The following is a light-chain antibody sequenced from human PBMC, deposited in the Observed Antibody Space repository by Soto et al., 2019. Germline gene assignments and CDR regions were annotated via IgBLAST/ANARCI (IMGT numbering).Light chain of an antibody. CDR2: AAS. Sequence: IRMSQSPSSLSASVGDRVTIPCRSSHTISRYLHWYQQKPGKAPNLLINAASSLQSGGPSRFSSSGSCTDFSLTIISLQPEDFATVYCRRSYSTSLPFGGGTTGDIK. V-gene: IGKV1-39*01. J-gene: IGKJ4*01. CDR3: RRSYSTSLP. CDR1: HTISRY.